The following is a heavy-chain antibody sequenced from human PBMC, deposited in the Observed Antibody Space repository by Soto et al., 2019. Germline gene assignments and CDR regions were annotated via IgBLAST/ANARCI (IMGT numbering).Heavy chain of an antibody. CDR3: AVGDHYYDSSGYYFDY. CDR1: GGTFSSYI. D-gene: IGHD3-22*01. Sequence: QVQLVQSGAEVKKPGSSVKVSCKASGGTFSSYIIAWVRQAPGQGFEWMGGVIPLFNTSNYARKFQGRVTITADESTSTAYMELSSLTSDDTAVCYCAVGDHYYDSSGYYFDYWGKGTLVTVSS. J-gene: IGHJ4*02. V-gene: IGHV1-69*01. CDR2: VIPLFNTS.